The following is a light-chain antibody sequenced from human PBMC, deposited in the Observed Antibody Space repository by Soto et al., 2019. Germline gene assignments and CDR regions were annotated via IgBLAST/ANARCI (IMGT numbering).Light chain of an antibody. CDR2: GAS. CDR3: QQYGRSPLT. V-gene: IGKV3-20*01. CDR1: QRISSGY. J-gene: IGKJ4*01. Sequence: EIVLTQSPGTLSLSPGERATLSCRASQRISSGYLAWYQQRPGQAPRLLIYGASSRATGISDRFSGSGSGTDFTLTISRLEPEDFAVYYCQQYGRSPLTFGRGTKVEIK.